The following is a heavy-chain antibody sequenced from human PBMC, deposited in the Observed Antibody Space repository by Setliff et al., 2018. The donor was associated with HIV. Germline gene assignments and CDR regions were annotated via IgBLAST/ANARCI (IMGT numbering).Heavy chain of an antibody. V-gene: IGHV3-30*02. Sequence: TGGSLRLSCAPSGFTFGSYAMSWVRQAPGKGLEWVAFIRYDGSQKYYVDSVKGRFTISRDNSKNTLYLQMNSLRVEDTAVYYCAKDVCSGAYCYAYYYYGMDVWGQGTMVTVSS. CDR2: IRYDGSQK. J-gene: IGHJ6*02. D-gene: IGHD2-15*01. CDR3: AKDVCSGAYCYAYYYYGMDV. CDR1: GFTFGSYA.